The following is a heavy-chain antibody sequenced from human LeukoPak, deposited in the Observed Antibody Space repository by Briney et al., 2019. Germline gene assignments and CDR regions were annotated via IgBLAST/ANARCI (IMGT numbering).Heavy chain of an antibody. V-gene: IGHV3-53*01. J-gene: IGHJ4*02. CDR2: IYGGGTT. Sequence: GGSLRLSCAASGFTISSNYMSWVRQAPGMGLEWVSVIYGGGTTYYGDSVKGRFTISRDNSKNTLYLQMNSLRAEDTAVYHCARALPLGGYYDYWGQGTLVTVSS. CDR1: GFTISSNY. CDR3: ARALPLGGYYDY. D-gene: IGHD3-22*01.